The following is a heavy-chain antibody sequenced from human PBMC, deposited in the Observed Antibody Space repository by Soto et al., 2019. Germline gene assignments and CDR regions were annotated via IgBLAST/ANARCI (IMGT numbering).Heavy chain of an antibody. V-gene: IGHV1-46*01. Sequence: QVQLVQSGAEGKRPGASVKVSCKASGYTLTNNYMHWVRQAPGQGLEWMGIINPSEGSTTYAHKFQGRLTLTRDTSTSTVFMELSSLRSDDTAVYFCARDRQGTTTLSPWGSGDYWGQGTLVTVSS. D-gene: IGHD1-26*01. CDR1: GYTLTNNY. CDR2: INPSEGST. J-gene: IGHJ4*02. CDR3: ARDRQGTTTLSPWGSGDY.